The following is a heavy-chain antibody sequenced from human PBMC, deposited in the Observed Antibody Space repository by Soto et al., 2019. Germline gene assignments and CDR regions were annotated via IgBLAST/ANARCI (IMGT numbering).Heavy chain of an antibody. CDR2: ISSSSSYI. J-gene: IGHJ4*02. D-gene: IGHD6-19*01. V-gene: IGHV3-21*01. CDR3: ARGDGSGWYLAFDY. Sequence: GGSLRLSCAASGFTFSSYSMNWVRQAPGKGLEWVSSISSSSSYIYYADSVKGRFTISRDNAKNSLYLQMNSLRAEDTAVYYCARGDGSGWYLAFDYWGQGTLVTVSS. CDR1: GFTFSSYS.